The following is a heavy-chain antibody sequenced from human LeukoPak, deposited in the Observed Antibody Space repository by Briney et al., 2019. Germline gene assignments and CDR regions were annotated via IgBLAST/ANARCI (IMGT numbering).Heavy chain of an antibody. J-gene: IGHJ6*03. CDR2: IYYSGST. D-gene: IGHD2-2*01. CDR1: GGSISSYY. V-gene: IGHV4-59*01. CDR3: ARGLLGYCSSTSCSSYYYYCMDV. Sequence: SETLSLTCTVSGGSISSYYWSWIRQPPGKGLEWIGYIYYSGSTNYNPSLKSRVTISVDTSKNQFSLKLSSVTAADTAVYYCARGLLGYCSSTSCSSYYYYCMDVWGKGTTVTVSS.